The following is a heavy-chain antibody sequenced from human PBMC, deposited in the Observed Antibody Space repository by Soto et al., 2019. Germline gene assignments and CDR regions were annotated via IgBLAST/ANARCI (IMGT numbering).Heavy chain of an antibody. CDR1: GYTFTSYG. V-gene: IGHV1-18*01. CDR3: ARDGEXWYNWNDDQRNYYGMDV. CDR2: ISAYNGNT. D-gene: IGHD1-1*01. Sequence: ASVKVSCKASGYTFTSYGISWVRQAPGQGLEWMGWISAYNGNTNYAQKLQGRVTMTTDTSTSTAYMELRSLRSDDTAVYYCARDGEXWYNWNDDQRNYYGMDVWGQGTTVTVSS. J-gene: IGHJ6*02.